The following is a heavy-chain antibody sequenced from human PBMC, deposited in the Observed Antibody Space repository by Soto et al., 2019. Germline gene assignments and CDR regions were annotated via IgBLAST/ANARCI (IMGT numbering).Heavy chain of an antibody. D-gene: IGHD5-12*01. V-gene: IGHV4-59*01. CDR2: IYYSGST. Sequence: PSETLSLTCTVSGGSISNYYWSWIRQPPGKGLEWIGYIYYSGSTNYNPSLTSRVTISVDTSKNQFSLKLSSVTAADTAVYYCARNGGYNSLDSWGQGTLVTVSS. CDR3: ARNGGYNSLDS. J-gene: IGHJ4*02. CDR1: GGSISNYY.